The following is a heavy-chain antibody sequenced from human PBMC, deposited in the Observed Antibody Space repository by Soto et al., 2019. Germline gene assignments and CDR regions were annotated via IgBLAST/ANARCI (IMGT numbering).Heavy chain of an antibody. Sequence: EVQLLESGGDLVHPGGSLRLSCAASGFTFSTYAMSWVRQAPGKGLEWVSAISGSGSSSTYYADSVKGRFTISRDNSKNTLYLQMNSLRAEDTAVYYCAKDPIVGPDHYFNHWGQGTLVTVSS. CDR1: GFTFSTYA. J-gene: IGHJ1*01. V-gene: IGHV3-23*01. D-gene: IGHD2-21*01. CDR2: ISGSGSSST. CDR3: AKDPIVGPDHYFNH.